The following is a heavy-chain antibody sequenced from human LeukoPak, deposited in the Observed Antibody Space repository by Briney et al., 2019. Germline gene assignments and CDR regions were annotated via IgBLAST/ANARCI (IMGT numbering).Heavy chain of an antibody. Sequence: SETLSLTCAVYGGSFSGYYWSWIRQHPGKGLEWIGYIYYSGSTYYNPSLKSRVTISVDTSKNQFSLKLSSVTAADTAVYYCARVANYYDSSGYYYGAFDIWGQGTMVTVSS. D-gene: IGHD3-22*01. V-gene: IGHV4-31*11. CDR2: IYYSGST. CDR1: GGSFSGYY. J-gene: IGHJ3*02. CDR3: ARVANYYDSSGYYYGAFDI.